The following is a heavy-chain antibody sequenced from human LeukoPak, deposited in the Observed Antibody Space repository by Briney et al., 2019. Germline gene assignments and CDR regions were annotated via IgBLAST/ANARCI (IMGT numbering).Heavy chain of an antibody. J-gene: IGHJ1*01. CDR1: VYTLTELS. Sequence: GASVKVSCKVSVYTLTELSMHWVRQAPGKGLEWMGGFDPEDGETIYAQKFQGRVTMTEDTSTDTAYMELSSLRSEDTAMYYCATFSYYYDSSGYQGYFQHWGQGTLVTVSS. D-gene: IGHD3-22*01. CDR3: ATFSYYYDSSGYQGYFQH. CDR2: FDPEDGET. V-gene: IGHV1-24*01.